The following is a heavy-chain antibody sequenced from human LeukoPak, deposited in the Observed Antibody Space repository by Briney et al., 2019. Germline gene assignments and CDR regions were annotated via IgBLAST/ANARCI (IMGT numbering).Heavy chain of an antibody. J-gene: IGHJ4*02. CDR2: ITGDANGS. V-gene: IGHV3-43*02. Sequence: GGSLRLSCAASGFTFDDYTMHWVRQAPGKGLEWVSLITGDANGSSYADSVKGRFTISRENAKSSFYLQMNSLRAGDTAVYFCTRAPPGTGWLIDYWGQGTLVTVSS. CDR1: GFTFDDYT. D-gene: IGHD6-19*01. CDR3: TRAPPGTGWLIDY.